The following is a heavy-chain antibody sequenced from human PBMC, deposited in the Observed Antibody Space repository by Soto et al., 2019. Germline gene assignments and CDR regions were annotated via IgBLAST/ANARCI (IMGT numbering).Heavy chain of an antibody. CDR2: ISSSSSYI. CDR1: GFTFSSYS. V-gene: IGHV3-21*01. CDR3: ARDNGSPYYDSLTRGLGAVARSGRDV. J-gene: IGHJ6*02. D-gene: IGHD3-9*01. Sequence: GGSLRLSCAASGFTFSSYSMNWVRQAPGKGLEWVSSISSSSSYIYYADSVKGRFTSHRDNAKNSLHLQMNSLRAQETAGYYRARDNGSPYYDSLTRGLGAVARSGRDVWGQGTRVTVSS.